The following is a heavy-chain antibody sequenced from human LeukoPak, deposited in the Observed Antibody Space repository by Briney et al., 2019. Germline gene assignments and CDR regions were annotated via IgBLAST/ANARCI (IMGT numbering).Heavy chain of an antibody. Sequence: PSQTLSLTCTVSGDSISSGDYYWGWIRQPGGKGLEWIEYMYYSGSTYYNPSLKSRVTISVDTSKNQFSLKLSSVTAADTAVYYCARVGSSALFDYWGQGTLVTVSS. J-gene: IGHJ4*02. CDR2: MYYSGST. CDR1: GDSISSGDYY. CDR3: ARVGSSALFDY. D-gene: IGHD2-2*01. V-gene: IGHV4-30-4*01.